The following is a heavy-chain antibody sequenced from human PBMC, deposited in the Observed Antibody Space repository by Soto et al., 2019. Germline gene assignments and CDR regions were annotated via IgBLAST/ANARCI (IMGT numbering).Heavy chain of an antibody. J-gene: IGHJ5*02. CDR2: ISVDNGNT. V-gene: IGHV1-18*01. Sequence: QGQLVQSGAEVKKPGASVKVSCKASGYTFTDYDISWVRQAPGRGLEWMGWISVDNGNTKYVESLQGRVTMTTDTSSSTAYLEVRSLRSDDTAVYYCARTSVSNYNWFDPWGQGTLVAVSS. CDR3: ARTSVSNYNWFDP. CDR1: GYTFTDYD. D-gene: IGHD4-4*01.